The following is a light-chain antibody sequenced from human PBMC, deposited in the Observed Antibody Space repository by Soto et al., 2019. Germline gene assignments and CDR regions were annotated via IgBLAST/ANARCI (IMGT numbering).Light chain of an antibody. CDR3: QQLKRYPLS. V-gene: IGKV1-9*01. J-gene: IGKJ4*01. Sequence: IQLTQSPSSLSASIGDRVTITCRASQDISSYLAWYRQKAGKAPELLIEAASTLQSGVPSRFSGSGSGPDFALTISSLQPEDFATYYCQQLKRYPLSFGGGTKVEIK. CDR2: AAS. CDR1: QDISSY.